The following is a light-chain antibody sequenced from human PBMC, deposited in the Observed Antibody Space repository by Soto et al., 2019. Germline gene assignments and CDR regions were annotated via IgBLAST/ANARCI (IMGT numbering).Light chain of an antibody. CDR1: QSVVSN. J-gene: IGKJ2*01. CDR3: QQYNNWPQT. Sequence: EIVMTQSPATLSVSPGERATLSCRASQSVVSNLAWYQQKPGQATRLLIYRASTRATGIPARCSGSGAGTAFTLTVSRLQSEAFAVYYCQQYNNWPQTFGQGTKLEIK. CDR2: RAS. V-gene: IGKV3-15*01.